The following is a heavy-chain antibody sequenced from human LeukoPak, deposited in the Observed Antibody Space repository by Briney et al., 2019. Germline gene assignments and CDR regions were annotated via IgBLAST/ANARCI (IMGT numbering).Heavy chain of an antibody. V-gene: IGHV3-23*01. CDR2: IGASGEST. CDR3: ARVSGGDGYMGGIDY. J-gene: IGHJ4*02. CDR1: GFTFSVAA. Sequence: GGSLRLSCAASGFTFSVAAMTWVRQAPGKGLEWVSLIGASGESTYYADSVKGRFTISRDNSKNTLYLQMNSLRAEDTAVYYCARVSGGDGYMGGIDYWGQGTLVTVSS. D-gene: IGHD5-24*01.